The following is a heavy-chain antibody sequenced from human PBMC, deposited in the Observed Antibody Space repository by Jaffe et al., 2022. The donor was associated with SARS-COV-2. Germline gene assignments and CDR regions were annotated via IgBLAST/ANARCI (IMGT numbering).Heavy chain of an antibody. CDR1: GFTFDDYA. V-gene: IGHV3-9*01. CDR3: AKASGWFGDGPFDY. D-gene: IGHD3-10*01. CDR2: ISWNSGSI. J-gene: IGHJ4*02. Sequence: EVQLVESGGGLVQPGRSLRLSCAASGFTFDDYAMHWVRQAPGKGLEWVSGISWNSGSIGYADSVKGRFTISRDNAKNSLYLQMNSLRAEDTALYYCAKASGWFGDGPFDYWGQGTLVTVSS.